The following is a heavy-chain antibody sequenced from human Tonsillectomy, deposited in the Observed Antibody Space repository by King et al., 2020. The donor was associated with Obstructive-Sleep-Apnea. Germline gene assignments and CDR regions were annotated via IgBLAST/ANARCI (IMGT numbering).Heavy chain of an antibody. V-gene: IGHV1-2*02. CDR1: GDTFTGYY. J-gene: IGHJ4*02. CDR2: INPNSGGT. Sequence: HVQLVESGAEVRKPGASVKVSCKASGDTFTGYYLHWVRQAPGQGLEWMGWINPNSGGTSYALKFQGRVTLTRDTSIITAYMELSRLTSDDRAVYYCATEGASGRLNFFDCWGQGTLVTVSS. D-gene: IGHD3-10*01. CDR3: ATEGASGRLNFFDC.